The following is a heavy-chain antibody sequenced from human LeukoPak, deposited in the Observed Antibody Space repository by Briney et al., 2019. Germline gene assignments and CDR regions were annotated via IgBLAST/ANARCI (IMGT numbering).Heavy chain of an antibody. CDR2: IYYSGST. V-gene: IGHV4-59*01. CDR1: GGSISSYY. Sequence: SETLSLTCTVSGGSISSYYWSWIRQPPGKGLEWIGYIYYSGSTNYNPSLKSRVTISVDTSKNQFSLKLSSVTAADTAVYYCAGGGRYYYDSSKTFDIWGQGTMVTVSS. J-gene: IGHJ3*02. D-gene: IGHD3-22*01. CDR3: AGGGRYYYDSSKTFDI.